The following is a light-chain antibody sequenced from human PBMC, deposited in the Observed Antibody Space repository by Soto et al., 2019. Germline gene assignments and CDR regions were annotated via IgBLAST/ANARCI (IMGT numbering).Light chain of an antibody. CDR2: GAS. Sequence: EIVLTQSPGTLSLSPGERATLSCRASQSVSSNYLAWYQQKPGQAPSLLIYGASSRATGIPDRFSGSGSGTEFTLTISRLEPEDFGMSYCQQYGTSAPITFGQGTRVE. CDR1: QSVSSNY. J-gene: IGKJ5*01. CDR3: QQYGTSAPIT. V-gene: IGKV3-20*01.